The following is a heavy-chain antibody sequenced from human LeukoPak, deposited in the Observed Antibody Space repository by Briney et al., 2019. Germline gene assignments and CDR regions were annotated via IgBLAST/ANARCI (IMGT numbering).Heavy chain of an antibody. V-gene: IGHV1-18*01. Sequence: GPSGKVSCKASGYTLTSYGISWVRHAPGQGLEWMGWISAYNGNTNYAQKLQGRVTMTTDTSTSTAYMELRSLRSDDTTVYYCARELALYYYGSGSYYSFDYWGQGTLVTVSS. CDR2: ISAYNGNT. J-gene: IGHJ4*02. D-gene: IGHD3-10*01. CDR1: GYTLTSYG. CDR3: ARELALYYYGSGSYYSFDY.